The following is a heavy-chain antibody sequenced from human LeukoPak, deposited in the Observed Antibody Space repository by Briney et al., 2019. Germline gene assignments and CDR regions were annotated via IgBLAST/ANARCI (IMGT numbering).Heavy chain of an antibody. CDR1: GGSFSGYY. D-gene: IGHD5-24*01. J-gene: IGHJ6*02. V-gene: IGHV4-59*01. Sequence: PSETLSLTCAVYGGSFSGYYWSWIRQPPGKGLEWIGYIYYSGSTNYNPSLKSRVTISVDTSKNQFSLKLSSVTAADTAVYYCARDLGGYNSDYYYYYGMDVWGQGTTVTVSS. CDR2: IYYSGST. CDR3: ARDLGGYNSDYYYYYGMDV.